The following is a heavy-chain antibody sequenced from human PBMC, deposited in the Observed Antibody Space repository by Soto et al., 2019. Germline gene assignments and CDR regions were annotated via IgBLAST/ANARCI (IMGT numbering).Heavy chain of an antibody. V-gene: IGHV3-48*01. CDR2: ISSSSSTI. Sequence: EVQLVESGGGLVQPGGSLRLSCAASGFTFSSYSMNWVRQAPGKGLEWVSYISSSSSTIYYADSVKGRFTISRDNAKNSLYLQTTSLRAEDTAVYYCARHPECIAEIGWFDPWGQGTLVTGSS. CDR1: GFTFSSYS. CDR3: ARHPECIAEIGWFDP. J-gene: IGHJ5*02. D-gene: IGHD6-13*01.